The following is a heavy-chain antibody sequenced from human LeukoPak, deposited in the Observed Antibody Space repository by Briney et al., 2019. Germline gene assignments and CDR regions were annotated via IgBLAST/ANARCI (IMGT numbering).Heavy chain of an antibody. CDR1: GYTFTGYY. V-gene: IGHV1-46*01. CDR2: INPGDGTT. J-gene: IGHJ4*02. Sequence: ASVKVSCKASGYTFTGYYMHWVRRAPGQGLEWMGIINPGDGTTSYAQKFQGRVTMTRDTSTSTVYMELRSLRSEDTAVYYCARAPANKYDSRLSEDYWGQGTLVTVSS. CDR3: ARAPANKYDSRLSEDY. D-gene: IGHD3-22*01.